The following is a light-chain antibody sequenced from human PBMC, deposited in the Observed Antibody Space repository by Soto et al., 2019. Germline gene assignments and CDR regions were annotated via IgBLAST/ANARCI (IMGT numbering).Light chain of an antibody. CDR1: QSVTSSY. Sequence: ELVLTQSPGTLSLSPGDRATLSCRASQSVTSSYLAWYQQKPGQAPRLLIYGASTRATGIPDRFSGTGSGTDFTLTISRLEPEDFAVFYCQQYGNSPITFGQGTRLEIK. J-gene: IGKJ5*01. CDR2: GAS. V-gene: IGKV3-20*01. CDR3: QQYGNSPIT.